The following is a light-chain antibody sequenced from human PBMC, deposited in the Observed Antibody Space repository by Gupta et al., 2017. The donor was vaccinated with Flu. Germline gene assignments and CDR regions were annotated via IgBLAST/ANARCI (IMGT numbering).Light chain of an antibody. CDR3: HSVDSSGTWV. CDR1: EGPKQY. Sequence: AKTTRITGSGDEGPKQYAYYYQQNPDQAPLRVIYKDNGRSAVIPDRLSGSSSGTTATLTISVVQEEDEADYHCHSVDSSGTWVFGGGTKLTVL. CDR2: KDN. V-gene: IGLV3-25*03. J-gene: IGLJ3*02.